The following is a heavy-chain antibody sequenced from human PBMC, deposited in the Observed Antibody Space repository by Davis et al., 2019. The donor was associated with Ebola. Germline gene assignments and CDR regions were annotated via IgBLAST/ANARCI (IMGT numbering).Heavy chain of an antibody. D-gene: IGHD3-9*01. CDR2: IKQDGSEK. CDR1: GFSFSGYW. V-gene: IGHV3-7*01. J-gene: IGHJ4*02. Sequence: GGSLRLSCAASGFSFSGYWMHWVRHTPGKGLEWVANIKQDGSEKYYVDSVKGRFTISRDNAKNSLYLQMNSLRAEDTAVYYCARDRSDILTGYSDYWGQGTLVTVSS. CDR3: ARDRSDILTGYSDY.